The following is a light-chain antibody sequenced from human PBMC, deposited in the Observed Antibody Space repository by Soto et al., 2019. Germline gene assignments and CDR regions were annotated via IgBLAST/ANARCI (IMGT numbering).Light chain of an antibody. CDR1: SRDIGDYNY. CDR2: EVT. CDR3: FSYGDTNNLV. V-gene: IGLV2-8*01. Sequence: QSALTQPPSASGSPGQSVTIPCTGTSRDIGDYNYVSWYQQHPGKAPKLIIYEVTKRPSGIPDRFSGSKSGFTASLTVSGLQAEEEAVYFCFSYGDTNNLVFGGGTKLTAL. J-gene: IGLJ2*01.